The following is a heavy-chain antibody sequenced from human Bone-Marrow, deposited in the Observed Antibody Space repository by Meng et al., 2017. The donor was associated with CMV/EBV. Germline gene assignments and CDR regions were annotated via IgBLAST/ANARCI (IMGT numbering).Heavy chain of an antibody. D-gene: IGHD3-3*02. V-gene: IGHV3-21*01. CDR1: GFTFSSYS. J-gene: IGHJ4*02. CDR3: AQDSKPRRPVSIDS. CDR2: ISSSSSYI. Sequence: GGSLRLSCAASGFTFSSYSMNWVRQAPGKGLEWVSSISSSSSYIYYADSVKGRFTISRDNSKNTLYLQMDSLRVEDTALYYCAQDSKPRRPVSIDSWGQGTLVTVSS.